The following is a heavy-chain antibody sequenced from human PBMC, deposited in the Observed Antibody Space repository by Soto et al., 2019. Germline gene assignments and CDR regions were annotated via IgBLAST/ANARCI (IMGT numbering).Heavy chain of an antibody. CDR3: ATRITVFGLLIPPFDP. D-gene: IGHD3-3*01. CDR1: GGSFSGYY. Sequence: SETLSLTCAVYGGSFSGYYWSWIRQPPGKGLEWIGEINHYGSTNQNPSLKSRVALSIDTSKNQFSLKLSSVTAADTAVYYCATRITVFGLLIPPFDPWGQGTQVTVSS. CDR2: INHYGST. J-gene: IGHJ5*02. V-gene: IGHV4-34*01.